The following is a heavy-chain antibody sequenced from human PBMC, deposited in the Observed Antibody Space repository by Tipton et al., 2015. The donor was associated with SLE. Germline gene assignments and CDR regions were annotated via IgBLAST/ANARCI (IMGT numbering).Heavy chain of an antibody. CDR1: GGSISSYY. Sequence: GLVKPSETLSLTCTVSGGSISSYYWSWIRQPPGKGPEWIGYIYHNGSTNYNSYLKSRVTISVDRSKNQFSLKLNSVTAADTAVYYCARGPPHYSAFDYWGQGTLVTVSS. V-gene: IGHV4-59*01. CDR3: ARGPPHYSAFDY. J-gene: IGHJ4*02. D-gene: IGHD4-11*01. CDR2: IYHNGST.